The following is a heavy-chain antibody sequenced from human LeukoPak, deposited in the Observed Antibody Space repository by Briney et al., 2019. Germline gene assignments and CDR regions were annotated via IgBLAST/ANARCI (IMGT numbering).Heavy chain of an antibody. D-gene: IGHD3-22*01. V-gene: IGHV3-30*18. CDR3: AKDRGTITMTQDV. CDR1: GFTFSTYG. Sequence: GRSLRLSCAASGFTFSTYGMHWVRQAPGKGLEWVAVIWYGGSNTYYADSVKGRFTISRDNSKNTVYLQMNSLRAEDTAVYYCAKDRGTITMTQDVWGQGTMITVSS. J-gene: IGHJ3*01. CDR2: IWYGGSNT.